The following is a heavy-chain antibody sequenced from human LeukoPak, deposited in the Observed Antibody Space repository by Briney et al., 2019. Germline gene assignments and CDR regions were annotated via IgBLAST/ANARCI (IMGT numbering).Heavy chain of an antibody. J-gene: IGHJ4*02. V-gene: IGHV3-23*01. Sequence: PGGSLRLSCAVSGFTFSDHFLDWVRQAPGKGLEWVSAISGSGGSTYYADSVKGRFTISRDNSKNTLYLQMNSLRAEDTAVYYCALTATGQQLVPVDYWGQGTLVTVSS. CDR1: GFTFSDHF. D-gene: IGHD6-6*01. CDR2: ISGSGGST. CDR3: ALTATGQQLVPVDY.